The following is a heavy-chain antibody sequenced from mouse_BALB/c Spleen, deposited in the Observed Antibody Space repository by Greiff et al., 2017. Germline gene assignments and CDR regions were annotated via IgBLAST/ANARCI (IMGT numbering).Heavy chain of an antibody. CDR2: ISYSGST. J-gene: IGHJ4*01. CDR1: GYSITSDYA. CDR3: AKKKFPYYYYAMDY. D-gene: IGHD2-10*01. V-gene: IGHV3-2*02. Sequence: VQLQHSGPGLVKPSQSLSLTCTVTGYSITSDYAWNWIRQFPGNKLEWMGYISYSGSTSYNPSLKSRISITRDTSKNQFFLQLNSVTTEDTATYYCAKKKFPYYYYAMDYWGQGTSVTVSS.